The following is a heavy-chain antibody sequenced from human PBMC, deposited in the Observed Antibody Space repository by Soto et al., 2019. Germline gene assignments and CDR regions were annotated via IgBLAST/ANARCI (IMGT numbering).Heavy chain of an antibody. Sequence: SETLSLTCTVSGGSISSGGYYWSWIRQHPGKGLEWIGYIYYSGSTYYNPSLKSRVTISVDTSKNQFSLKLSSVTAADTAVYYCARGGIVVVPAAIYYYYGMDVWGQGTTVTVSS. D-gene: IGHD2-2*01. V-gene: IGHV4-31*03. J-gene: IGHJ6*02. CDR1: GGSISSGGYY. CDR3: ARGGIVVVPAAIYYYYGMDV. CDR2: IYYSGST.